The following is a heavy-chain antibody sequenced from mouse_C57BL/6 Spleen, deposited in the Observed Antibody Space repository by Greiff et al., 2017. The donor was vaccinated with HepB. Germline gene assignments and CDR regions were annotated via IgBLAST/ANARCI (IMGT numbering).Heavy chain of an antibody. V-gene: IGHV1-72*01. CDR3: ASTDYYGSSYGGYYAMDY. CDR1: GYTFTSYW. D-gene: IGHD1-1*01. J-gene: IGHJ4*01. CDR2: IDPNSGGT. Sequence: QVQLQQPGAELVKPGASVKLSCKASGYTFTSYWMHWVKQRPGRGLEWIGRIDPNSGGTKYNEKFKSKATLTVDKPSSTAYMQLSSLTSEDSAVYYCASTDYYGSSYGGYYAMDYWGQGTSVTVSS.